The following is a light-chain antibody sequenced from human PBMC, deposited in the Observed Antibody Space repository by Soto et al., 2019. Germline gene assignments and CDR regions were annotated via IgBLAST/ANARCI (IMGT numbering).Light chain of an antibody. J-gene: IGKJ1*01. CDR2: GGS. CDR3: QQYDISRT. V-gene: IGKV3-20*01. CDR1: QSVGSRW. Sequence: EIVLTQSPGTVSLSPGERATLSCRASQSVGSRWLAWYQQKPGQAPRVLIYGGSNRATGIPDRFSGSGTGTDFTLTISRLEPEDFAVYYCQQYDISRTFGQGTKVEMK.